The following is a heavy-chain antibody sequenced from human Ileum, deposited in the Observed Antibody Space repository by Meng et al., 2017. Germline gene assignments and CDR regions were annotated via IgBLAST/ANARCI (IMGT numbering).Heavy chain of an antibody. CDR2: IRSKANSYTT. Sequence: EVQLVESGGGLVQPVGCRKLAGAASGFTFSDSAMYWVRQTSGKGLEWVGRIRSKANSYTTGYIASVKGRFTISRDNSKNTAYLQMNSLKIEDTAVYYCARPSYGDYGVSWGQGTLVTVSS. CDR3: ARPSYGDYGVS. V-gene: IGHV3-73*01. J-gene: IGHJ5*02. D-gene: IGHD4-17*01. CDR1: GFTFSDSA.